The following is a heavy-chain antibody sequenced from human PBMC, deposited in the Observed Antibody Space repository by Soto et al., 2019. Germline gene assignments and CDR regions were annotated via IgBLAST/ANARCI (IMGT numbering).Heavy chain of an antibody. CDR2: IKQDGSEK. CDR3: AREGDYYDSSGYPDY. CDR1: GFTFSSYW. V-gene: IGHV3-7*03. J-gene: IGHJ4*02. Sequence: GSLRLSCAASGFTFSSYWMSFFRQSAGKGLEWVANIKQDGSEKYYVDSVKGRFTISRDNAKNSLYLQMNSLRAEDTAVYYCAREGDYYDSSGYPDYWGQGTLVTVSS. D-gene: IGHD3-22*01.